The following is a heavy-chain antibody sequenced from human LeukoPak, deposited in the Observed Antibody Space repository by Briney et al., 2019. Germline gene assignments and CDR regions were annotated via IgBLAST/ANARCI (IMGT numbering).Heavy chain of an antibody. Sequence: AASVKVSCKASGYTFTGYYMHWVRQAPGQGLEWMGWINPNSGGTNYAQKFQGRVTMTRDTSISTAYMELSRLRSDDTAVYYCARVRYRLAETYIDYWGQGTLVTVSS. J-gene: IGHJ4*02. CDR2: INPNSGGT. D-gene: IGHD3-16*01. V-gene: IGHV1-2*02. CDR3: ARVRYRLAETYIDY. CDR1: GYTFTGYY.